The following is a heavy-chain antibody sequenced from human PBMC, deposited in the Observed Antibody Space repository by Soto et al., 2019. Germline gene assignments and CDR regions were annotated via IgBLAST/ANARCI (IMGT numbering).Heavy chain of an antibody. CDR3: ARESEDLTSNFDY. V-gene: IGHV3-21*01. J-gene: IGHJ4*02. CDR1: VFTFSGYS. Sequence: GRSLRLSCASSVFTFSGYSMNWVRQAPGEGLEWVSSISSTTNYIYYADSMKGRFTVSRDNAKNSVYLEMNSLSAEDTAVYYCARESEDLTSNFDYWGQGTLVTVS. CDR2: ISSTTNYI.